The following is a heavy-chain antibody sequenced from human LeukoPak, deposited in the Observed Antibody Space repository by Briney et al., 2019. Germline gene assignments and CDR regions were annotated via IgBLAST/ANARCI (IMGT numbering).Heavy chain of an antibody. CDR1: GGSVSSDSYY. V-gene: IGHV4-61*01. CDR3: AREWWG. D-gene: IGHD2-15*01. CDR2: INHSGST. Sequence: SETLSLTCTVSGGSVSSDSYYWSWVRQPPGKKLEWIGEINHSGSTNYNPSLKSRVTISVDTSKNQFSLKLSSVTAADTAVYYCAREWWGWGQGTPVTVSS. J-gene: IGHJ4*02.